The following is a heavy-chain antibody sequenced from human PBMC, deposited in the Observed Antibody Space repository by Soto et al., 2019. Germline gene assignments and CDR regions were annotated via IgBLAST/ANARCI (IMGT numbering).Heavy chain of an antibody. J-gene: IGHJ3*02. Sequence: GESLKISCKVSGCSFNSYWISWMRPMHGKGLEWMGRIDPSDSYTNYSPSFQGHVTISADKSISTAYLQWSSLKASDTAMYYCARRLAYSSGWYGGAFDIWGQGTMVTVS. CDR3: ARRLAYSSGWYGGAFDI. CDR2: IDPSDSYT. D-gene: IGHD6-19*01. V-gene: IGHV5-10-1*01. CDR1: GCSFNSYW.